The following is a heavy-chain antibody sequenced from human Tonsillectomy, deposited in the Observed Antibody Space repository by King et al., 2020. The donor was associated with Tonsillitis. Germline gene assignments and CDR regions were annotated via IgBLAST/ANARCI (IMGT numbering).Heavy chain of an antibody. CDR1: GFTFSSYA. J-gene: IGHJ2*01. Sequence: EVQLVESGGGLVQPGGSLRLSCAASGFTFSSYAMTWLRQAPGKGLEWVSAISGSGGSTYYADSVKGRFTISRDNPKNTLYLQMNSLRAEDTALYYCAKGGRYCSSTSCYTGWYLDLWGRGTLVTVSS. D-gene: IGHD2-2*02. CDR3: AKGGRYCSSTSCYTGWYLDL. V-gene: IGHV3-23*04. CDR2: ISGSGGST.